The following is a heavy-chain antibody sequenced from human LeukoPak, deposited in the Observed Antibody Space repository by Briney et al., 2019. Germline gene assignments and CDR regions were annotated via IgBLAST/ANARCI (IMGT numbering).Heavy chain of an antibody. CDR3: AKDRRCSSTSCYKDY. D-gene: IGHD2-2*02. J-gene: IGHJ4*02. CDR1: GFTFSSYA. Sequence: PGGSLRLSCAASGFTFSSYAMSWVRQAPGEGLEWVSAISGSGGSTYYADSVKGRFTISRDNSKNTLYLQMNSLRAEDTAVYYCAKDRRCSSTSCYKDYWGQGTLVTVSS. V-gene: IGHV3-23*01. CDR2: ISGSGGST.